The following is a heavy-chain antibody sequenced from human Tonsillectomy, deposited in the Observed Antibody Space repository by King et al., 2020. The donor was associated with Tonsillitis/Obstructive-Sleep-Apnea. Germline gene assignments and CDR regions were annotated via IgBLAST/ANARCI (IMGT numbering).Heavy chain of an antibody. D-gene: IGHD6-19*01. CDR2: IYHSGST. CDR1: GGSISIDKW. CDR3: ARGPESSGRDAFDL. V-gene: IGHV4-4*02. Sequence: VQLQESGPGLVKPSGTLSLTCGVSGGSISIDKWWSWVRQTPGKGLEWIGEIYHSGSTNYNPSLKSRVTISVDKSRSQFSLRLTSLTAADTALYYCARGPESSGRDAFDLWGRGTMVTVSS. J-gene: IGHJ3*01.